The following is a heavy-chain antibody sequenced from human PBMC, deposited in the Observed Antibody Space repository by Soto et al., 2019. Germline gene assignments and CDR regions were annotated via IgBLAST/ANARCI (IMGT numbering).Heavy chain of an antibody. Sequence: SETLSLTCSVSGGSIGSYSWSWIRQPPGKGLEWIGYIYHSGSTYYNPSLKSRVTISVDRSKNQFSLKLSSVTAADTAVYYCARGGVDYYDSSGYYFSPYYFDYWGQGTLVTVSS. J-gene: IGHJ4*02. CDR3: ARGGVDYYDSSGYYFSPYYFDY. D-gene: IGHD3-22*01. V-gene: IGHV4-30-2*01. CDR2: IYHSGST. CDR1: GGSIGSYS.